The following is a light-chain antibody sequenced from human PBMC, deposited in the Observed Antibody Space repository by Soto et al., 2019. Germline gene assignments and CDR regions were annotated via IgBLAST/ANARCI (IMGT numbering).Light chain of an antibody. CDR3: QQYASSPLHT. V-gene: IGKV3-20*01. CDR2: GTS. Sequence: EIVLTQSPGTLSLSPGETATLSCRASQTIGRNYLAWYQQKPGQAPRLLIFGTSTRATGIPDRFSGSGSGTDFTLSISRLEPEDFAVYYCQQYASSPLHTFGGGTKGDIK. CDR1: QTIGRNY. J-gene: IGKJ4*01.